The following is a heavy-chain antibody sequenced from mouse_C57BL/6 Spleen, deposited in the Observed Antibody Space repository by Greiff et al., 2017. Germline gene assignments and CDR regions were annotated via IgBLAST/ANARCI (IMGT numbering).Heavy chain of an antibody. V-gene: IGHV5-9*01. Sequence: DVMLVESGGGLVKPGGSLKLSCAASGFTFSSYTMSWVRQTPEKRLEWVATISGGGGNTYYPDSVKGRFTISRDNAKNTLYLQMSSLRSEDTALYYCARREYRGYFDYWGQGTTLTVSS. CDR1: GFTFSSYT. CDR3: ARREYRGYFDY. CDR2: ISGGGGNT. D-gene: IGHD5-1*01. J-gene: IGHJ2*01.